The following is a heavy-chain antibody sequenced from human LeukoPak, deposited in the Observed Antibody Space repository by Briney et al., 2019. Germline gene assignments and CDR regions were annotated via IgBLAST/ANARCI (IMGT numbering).Heavy chain of an antibody. CDR3: ARDGAVAGTPYDAFDI. CDR1: GGTFSSYA. J-gene: IGHJ3*02. CDR2: IIPILGIA. V-gene: IGHV1-69*04. D-gene: IGHD6-19*01. Sequence: SVKVSCKASGGTFSSYAISWVRQAPGQGLEWMGRIIPILGIANYAQKFQGRVTITADKSTSTACMELSSLRSEDTAVYYCARDGAVAGTPYDAFDIWGQGTMVTVSS.